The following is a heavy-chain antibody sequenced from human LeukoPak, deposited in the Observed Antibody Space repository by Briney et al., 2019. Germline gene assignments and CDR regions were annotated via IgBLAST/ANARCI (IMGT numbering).Heavy chain of an antibody. CDR1: GFTFDDYA. Sequence: PGRSLRLSCAASGFTFDDYAMHWVRQAPGKGLEWVSGISWNSRSIGYADSVKGRLTISRDNAKNSLYLQMNSLRAEDTALYYCAKDFLGYSSGGFDYWGQGTLVTVSS. V-gene: IGHV3-9*01. CDR2: ISWNSRSI. J-gene: IGHJ4*02. D-gene: IGHD6-19*01. CDR3: AKDFLGYSSGGFDY.